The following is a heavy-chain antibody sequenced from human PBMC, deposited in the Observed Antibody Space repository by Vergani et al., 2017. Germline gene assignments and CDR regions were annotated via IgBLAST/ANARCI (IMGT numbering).Heavy chain of an antibody. CDR2: IIPIFGTA. Sequence: QVQLVQSGAEVKKPGSSVKVSCKASGGTFSSYAISWVRQAPGQGLEWMGRIIPIFGTANYAQKFQGRVTITADEATSTAYMELSSLRSEDTAVYYWARDRVRIVVVTVDYYGMDVWGQGTTVTVSS. CDR1: GGTFSSYA. V-gene: IGHV1-69*18. J-gene: IGHJ6*02. CDR3: ARDRVRIVVVTVDYYGMDV. D-gene: IGHD2-21*02.